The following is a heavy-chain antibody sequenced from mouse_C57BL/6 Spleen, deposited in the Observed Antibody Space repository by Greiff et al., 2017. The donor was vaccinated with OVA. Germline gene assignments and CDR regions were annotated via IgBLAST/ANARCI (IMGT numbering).Heavy chain of an antibody. CDR1: GYTFTEYT. J-gene: IGHJ1*03. CDR3: ARHEVYYSNFHWYFDV. CDR2: FYPGSGSI. Sequence: VKLMESGAELVKPGASVKLSCKASGYTFTEYTIHWVKQRSGQGLEWIGWFYPGSGSIKYNEKFKDKATLTADKSSSTVYMELSRLTSEDSAVYFCARHEVYYSNFHWYFDVWGTGTTVTVSS. D-gene: IGHD2-5*01. V-gene: IGHV1-62-2*01.